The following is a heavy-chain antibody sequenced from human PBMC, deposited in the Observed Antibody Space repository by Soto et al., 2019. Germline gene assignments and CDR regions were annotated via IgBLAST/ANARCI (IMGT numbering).Heavy chain of an antibody. CDR1: DDSIGPYY. Sequence: QEQLRESGPGLVKPSATLSLTCSISDDSIGPYYWTWIRPTPRKELHWIGYVYTSGSTKYNSSLKSRVTISLDASNSQFSLTMSSVTAADTGVYYCAREVVGNTWPGIFDSWGRGTLVVVSS. CDR3: AREVVGNTWPGIFDS. V-gene: IGHV4-4*08. J-gene: IGHJ4*02. CDR2: VYTSGST.